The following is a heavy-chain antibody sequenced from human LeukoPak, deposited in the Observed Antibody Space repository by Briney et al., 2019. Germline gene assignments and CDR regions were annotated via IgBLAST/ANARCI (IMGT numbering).Heavy chain of an antibody. Sequence: AGGSLRLSCAASGFTFKNYHMNWVRQVPGKGPEWVSSITDNGLSIYYADSVKGRFTISRDNAENSLYLQMDSLRAEDTAVYCCAREAVSGSSYFDHWGLGTLVTVSS. CDR2: ITDNGLSI. CDR3: AREAVSGSSYFDH. V-gene: IGHV3-21*01. D-gene: IGHD6-19*01. J-gene: IGHJ4*02. CDR1: GFTFKNYH.